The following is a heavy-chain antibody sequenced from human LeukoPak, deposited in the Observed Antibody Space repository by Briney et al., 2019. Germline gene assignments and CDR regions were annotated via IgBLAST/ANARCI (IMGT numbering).Heavy chain of an antibody. CDR2: INGDGSTT. CDR3: ARDRSPYCTNGICYKKGDYFDY. CDR1: GFTFSSYW. Sequence: GGSLRLSCAASGFTFSSYWMHWVRQAPGKGLVWVSRINGDGSTTKYADSVKGRFTISRDSAENTLSLQMNSLRAEDTAVYYCARDRSPYCTNGICYKKGDYFDYWGQGTLVTVSS. J-gene: IGHJ4*02. V-gene: IGHV3-74*03. D-gene: IGHD2-8*01.